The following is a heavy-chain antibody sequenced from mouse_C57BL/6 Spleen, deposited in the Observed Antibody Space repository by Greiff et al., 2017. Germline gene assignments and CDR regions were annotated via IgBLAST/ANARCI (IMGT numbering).Heavy chain of an antibody. D-gene: IGHD1-1*01. J-gene: IGHJ1*03. Sequence: EVQLVESGGGLVKPGGSLKLSCAASGFTFSSYAMSWVRQTPEKRLEWVATISDGGSYTYYPDNVKGRFTISRDNAKNNLYLQMSHLKSEDTAMYYCAREITTVPYWYFDVWGTGTTVTVSS. CDR2: ISDGGSYT. CDR3: AREITTVPYWYFDV. CDR1: GFTFSSYA. V-gene: IGHV5-4*01.